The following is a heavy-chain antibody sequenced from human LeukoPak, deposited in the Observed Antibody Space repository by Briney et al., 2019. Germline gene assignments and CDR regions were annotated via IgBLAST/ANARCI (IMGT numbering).Heavy chain of an antibody. CDR3: ARGVSCAGCSGGSCYTTSNWFDP. CDR1: GYTFTSYG. CDR2: ISAYNGNT. Sequence: ASVKVSCKASGYTFTSYGISWVRQAPGQGLEWMGWISAYNGNTNYAQKFQGRLTITTDTSTSTVYMELSSLSSEDTAVYYGARGVSCAGCSGGSCYTTSNWFDPWGQGTLVTVSS. V-gene: IGHV1-18*01. J-gene: IGHJ5*02. D-gene: IGHD2-15*01.